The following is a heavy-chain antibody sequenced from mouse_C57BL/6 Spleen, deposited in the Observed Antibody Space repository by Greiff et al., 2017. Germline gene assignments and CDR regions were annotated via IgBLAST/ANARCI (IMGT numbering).Heavy chain of an antibody. CDR2: IYPGDGDT. CDR1: GYAFSSSW. J-gene: IGHJ4*01. Sequence: QVQLQQSGPELVKPGASVKISCKASGYAFSSSWMNWVKQRPGKGLEWIGRIYPGDGDTNYNGKFKGKATLTADKSSSTAYMQLSSLTSEDSAVYFCARSTMDRGLAMDYWGQGTSVTVSS. D-gene: IGHD2-1*01. CDR3: ARSTMDRGLAMDY. V-gene: IGHV1-82*01.